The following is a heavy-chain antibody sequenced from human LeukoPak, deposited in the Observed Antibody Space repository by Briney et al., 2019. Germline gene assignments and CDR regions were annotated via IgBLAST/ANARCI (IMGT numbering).Heavy chain of an antibody. CDR3: AKGDRAAPIDAFDI. J-gene: IGHJ3*02. CDR2: ISGSGGNT. CDR1: GFTFSSYA. Sequence: PGGSLRLSCAASGFTFSSYAMSWVRQAPGKGLEWVSAISGSGGNTYYADSVKRRFTISRDNAKNTLYLQMNSLRAEDTAVYYCAKGDRAAPIDAFDIWGQGTMVTVSS. D-gene: IGHD2-15*01. V-gene: IGHV3-23*01.